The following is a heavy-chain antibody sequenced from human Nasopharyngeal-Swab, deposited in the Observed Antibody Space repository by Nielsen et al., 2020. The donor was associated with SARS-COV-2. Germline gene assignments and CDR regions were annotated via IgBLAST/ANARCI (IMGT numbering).Heavy chain of an antibody. Sequence: SETLSLTCTVSGGSISSYYWSWIRQSPGKGLEWIGYIYYSGSTNYNPSLKSRVTISVDTSKNQFSLKLSSVTAADTAVYHCARDSTPVYYYYYMDVWGKGTTVTVSS. V-gene: IGHV4-59*01. CDR3: ARDSTPVYYYYYMDV. J-gene: IGHJ6*03. CDR2: IYYSGST. D-gene: IGHD2-15*01. CDR1: GGSISSYY.